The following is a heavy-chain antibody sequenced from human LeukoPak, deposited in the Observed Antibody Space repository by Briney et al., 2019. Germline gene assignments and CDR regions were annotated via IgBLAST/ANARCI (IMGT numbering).Heavy chain of an antibody. D-gene: IGHD3-3*01. J-gene: IGHJ5*02. CDR3: ARDRGVLRFLREGFDP. Sequence: SETLSLTCTVSGGSISSSSYYWGWIRQPPGKGLEWIGSNSGSTYYNPSLKSRVTISVDTSKNQFSLKLSSVTAADTAVYYCARDRGVLRFLREGFDPWGQGTLVTVSS. CDR1: GGSISSSSYY. CDR2: NSGST. V-gene: IGHV4-39*07.